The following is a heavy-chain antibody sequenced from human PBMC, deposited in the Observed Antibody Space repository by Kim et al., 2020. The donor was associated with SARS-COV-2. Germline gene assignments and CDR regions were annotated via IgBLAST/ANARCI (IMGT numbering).Heavy chain of an antibody. CDR3: ARSYYGSGSDFQH. Sequence: SANSVTGRFTISRDNSKNTLYLQMGSLRAEDMAVYYCARSYYGSGSDFQHWGQGTLVTVSS. V-gene: IGHV3-64*01. D-gene: IGHD3-10*01. J-gene: IGHJ1*01.